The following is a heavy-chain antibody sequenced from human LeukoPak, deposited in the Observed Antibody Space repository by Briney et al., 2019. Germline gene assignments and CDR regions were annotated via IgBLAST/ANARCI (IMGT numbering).Heavy chain of an antibody. J-gene: IGHJ1*01. D-gene: IGHD1-7*01. CDR3: ASGGTTLIWFVTSGE. Sequence: PETLSPTSSVSGVSIINFYSGWIRQPPGKGLEWIGYISNSGSTTYNPSLKSRVTTSIDTSKNQVSLNLSSVTAADTAVYYCASGGTTLIWFVTSGERGHGT. CDR2: ISNSGST. V-gene: IGHV4-59*01. CDR1: GVSIINFY.